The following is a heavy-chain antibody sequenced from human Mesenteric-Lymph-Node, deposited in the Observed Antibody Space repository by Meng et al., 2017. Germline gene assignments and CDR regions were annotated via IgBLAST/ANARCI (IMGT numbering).Heavy chain of an antibody. CDR3: AHKVLSTVTTVFFDY. V-gene: IGHV2-5*02. J-gene: IGHJ4*02. D-gene: IGHD4-11*01. CDR1: GFSLSTSGVG. Sequence: SGPTLVKPTQTLTLTCTFSGFSLSTSGVGVGWIRQPPGKALEWLALIYWDDDKRYSPSLKSRLTITKDTSKNQVVLTMTNMDPVDTATYYCAHKVLSTVTTVFFDYWGQGTLVTVSS. CDR2: IYWDDDK.